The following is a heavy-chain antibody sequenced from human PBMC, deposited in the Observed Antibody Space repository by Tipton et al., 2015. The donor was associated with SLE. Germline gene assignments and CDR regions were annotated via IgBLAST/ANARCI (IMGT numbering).Heavy chain of an antibody. V-gene: IGHV4-39*01. CDR3: ARHGTIFGVVIPSHYGMDV. Sequence: TLSLTCTVSGGSISSSSYYWGWIRQPPGKGLEWIGSIYYSGSTYYNPSLKSRVTISVDTSKNQFSLKLSSVTAADTAVYYCARHGTIFGVVIPSHYGMDVWGQGTTVTVSS. CDR2: IYYSGST. J-gene: IGHJ6*02. D-gene: IGHD3-3*01. CDR1: GGSISSSSYY.